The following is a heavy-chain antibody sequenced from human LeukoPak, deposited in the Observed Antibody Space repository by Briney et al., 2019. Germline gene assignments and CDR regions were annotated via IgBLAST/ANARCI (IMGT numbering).Heavy chain of an antibody. CDR1: GGSFSGYY. J-gene: IGHJ4*02. V-gene: IGHV4-34*01. CDR2: INHSGST. CDR3: ARVRELGIDY. D-gene: IGHD7-27*01. Sequence: PSETLSLTCAVYGGSFSGYYWSWIRQPPGKGLEWIGEINHSGSTNYNPSLRSRVTISVDTSKNQFSLKLSSVTAADTAVYYCARVRELGIDYWGQGTLVTVSS.